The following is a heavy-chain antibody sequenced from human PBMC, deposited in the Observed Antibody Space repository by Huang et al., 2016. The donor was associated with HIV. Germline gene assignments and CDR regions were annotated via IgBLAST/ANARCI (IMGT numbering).Heavy chain of an antibody. V-gene: IGHV4-61*09. Sequence: QVRLRESGPGLVKPSQTLSLTCTVSGVSRSSGNYYWTWIRQPAGKGLEWIGHIYPSVITNYSSSLKSRVSISLDTSKIQFSLRLRSVTAADTAVYYCARSYAGTIWDSGRDYFDYWGQGILVTVSS. CDR3: ARSYAGTIWDSGRDYFDY. CDR1: GVSRSSGNYY. CDR2: IYPSVIT. D-gene: IGHD1-26*01. J-gene: IGHJ4*02.